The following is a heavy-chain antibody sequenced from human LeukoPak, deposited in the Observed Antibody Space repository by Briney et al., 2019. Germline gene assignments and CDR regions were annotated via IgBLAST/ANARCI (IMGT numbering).Heavy chain of an antibody. Sequence: GGSLRLSCAASGFTVSSNYMSWVRQAPGKGLEWVSVIYSGGSTYYADSVKGRFTISRDNSKNTLYLQMNSLRAEDTAVYYCARVQTGSITMVRGVPDNSWFDPWGQGTLVTVSS. D-gene: IGHD3-10*01. J-gene: IGHJ5*02. CDR3: ARVQTGSITMVRGVPDNSWFDP. CDR1: GFTVSSNY. CDR2: IYSGGST. V-gene: IGHV3-53*01.